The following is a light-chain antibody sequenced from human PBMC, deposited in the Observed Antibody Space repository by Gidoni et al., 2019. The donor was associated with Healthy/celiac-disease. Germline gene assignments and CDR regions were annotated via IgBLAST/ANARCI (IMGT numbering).Light chain of an antibody. CDR2: GAS. V-gene: IGKV3-20*01. CDR3: QQYGSSPPVT. Sequence: IVFTHSPVTLSLSPVERATLSCRASQSVSSSYLAWYQQKPGQAPRLLIYGASSRATGIPDRFSGSGSGTDFTLTISRLEPEDFAVYYCQQYGSSPPVTFGGGTKVEIK. J-gene: IGKJ4*01. CDR1: QSVSSSY.